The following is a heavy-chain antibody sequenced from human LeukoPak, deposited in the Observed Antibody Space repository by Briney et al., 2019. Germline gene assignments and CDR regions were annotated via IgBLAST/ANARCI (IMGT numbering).Heavy chain of an antibody. CDR3: AKDPGFTIFGVVTDYYMDV. V-gene: IGHV3-30*02. Sequence: GGSLRLSCAASGFTFSGYGMHWVRQAPGKGLEWVAFIRYDGSNEYYADSVKGRFTISRDKSKNTLSLQMNSLRAEDTAVYYCAKDPGFTIFGVVTDYYMDVWGKGTTVTVSS. D-gene: IGHD3-3*01. CDR2: IRYDGSNE. J-gene: IGHJ6*03. CDR1: GFTFSGYG.